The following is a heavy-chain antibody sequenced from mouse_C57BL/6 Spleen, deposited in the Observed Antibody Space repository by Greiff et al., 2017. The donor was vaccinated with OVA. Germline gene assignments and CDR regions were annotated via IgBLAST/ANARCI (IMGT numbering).Heavy chain of an antibody. Sequence: EVKLVESGGGLVKPGGSLKLSCAASGFTFSDYGMHWVRQAPEKGLEWVAYISSGSSTIYYADTVKGRFTISRDNAKNTLFLQMTSLRSEDTAMYYCASYLLRYFDVWGTGTTVTVSS. CDR1: GFTFSDYG. CDR2: ISSGSSTI. CDR3: ASYLLRYFDV. V-gene: IGHV5-17*01. J-gene: IGHJ1*03.